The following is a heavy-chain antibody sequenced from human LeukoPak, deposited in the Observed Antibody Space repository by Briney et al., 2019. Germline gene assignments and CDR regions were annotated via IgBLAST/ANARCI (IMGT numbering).Heavy chain of an antibody. CDR3: AREDTTIAAADFRPWFDP. J-gene: IGHJ5*02. Sequence: ASVKVPCKASGYTFTGYYMHWVRQAPGQGLEWMGWINPNSGGTNYAQKFQGRVTMTRDTSISTAYMELSRLRSDDTAVYYCAREDTTIAAADFRPWFDPWGQGTLVTVSS. D-gene: IGHD6-13*01. CDR2: INPNSGGT. CDR1: GYTFTGYY. V-gene: IGHV1-2*02.